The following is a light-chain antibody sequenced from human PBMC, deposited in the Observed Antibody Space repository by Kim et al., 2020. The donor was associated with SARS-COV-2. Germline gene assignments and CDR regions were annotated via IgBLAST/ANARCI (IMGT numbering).Light chain of an antibody. J-gene: IGLJ2*01. CDR2: GRN. CDR3: QSRNSGGNVV. CDR1: SLRSYY. V-gene: IGLV3-19*01. Sequence: SSELTQDPAVSVALGQTVRITCQGDSLRSYYATWYQQKPRQAPVLVIYGRNNRPTGIPDRFSGSTAGNTASLTISGAQAEDEADFYCQSRNSGGNVVFGGGNKLTV.